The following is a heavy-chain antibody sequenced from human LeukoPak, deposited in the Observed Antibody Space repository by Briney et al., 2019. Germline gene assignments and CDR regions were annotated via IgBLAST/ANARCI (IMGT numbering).Heavy chain of an antibody. Sequence: ASVKVSCKASEYTFTSYSMNWVRQAPGQGLEWMGWINTKTGNPAYAQGFTGRFVSSLDTSVSTAYLQISSLKVEDTAVYYCAQDTSTDVFTYWGQGTLVTVSS. D-gene: IGHD5-18*01. CDR2: INTKTGNP. CDR3: AQDTSTDVFTY. J-gene: IGHJ4*02. V-gene: IGHV7-4-1*02. CDR1: EYTFTSYS.